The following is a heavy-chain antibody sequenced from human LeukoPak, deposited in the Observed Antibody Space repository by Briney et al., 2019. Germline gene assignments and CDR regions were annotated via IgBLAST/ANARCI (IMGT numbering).Heavy chain of an antibody. CDR2: INHSGST. V-gene: IGHV4-34*01. Sequence: PSETLSLTCAVYGGSFSGYYWSWIRQPPGKGLEWIGEINHSGSTYYNPSLKSRVTISVDTSKNQFSLKLSSVTAADTAVYYCATISVGLWFGELFPNWFDPWGQGTLVTVSS. CDR3: ATISVGLWFGELFPNWFDP. J-gene: IGHJ5*02. CDR1: GGSFSGYY. D-gene: IGHD3-10*01.